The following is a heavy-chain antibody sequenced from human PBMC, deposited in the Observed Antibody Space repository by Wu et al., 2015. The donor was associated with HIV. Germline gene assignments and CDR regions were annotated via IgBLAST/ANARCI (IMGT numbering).Heavy chain of an antibody. D-gene: IGHD5-24*01. Sequence: QVQLVQSGAEVKQPGASVKVSCKASGYTFTVYHMHWVRQAPGQGLEWMGWINPNSGGTNYAQKFQGRVTMTRDTSITTAYMELSRLTSDDTAIYYCVRDLERWLPGDYVGPGTLVTVSS. CDR2: INPNSGGT. CDR3: VRDLERWLPGDY. V-gene: IGHV1-2*02. CDR1: GYTFTVYH. J-gene: IGHJ4*01.